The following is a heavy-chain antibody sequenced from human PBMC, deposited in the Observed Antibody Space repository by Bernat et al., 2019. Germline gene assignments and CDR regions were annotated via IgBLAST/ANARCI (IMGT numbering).Heavy chain of an antibody. CDR1: GFTFSSYS. D-gene: IGHD3-22*01. J-gene: IGHJ4*02. Sequence: EVQLVESGGGLVKPGGSLRLSCAASGFTFSSYSMNWVGQAPGKGLEWVSSISSSSYIYYADSVKGRFTISRDNAKNSLYLQMNSLRAEDTAVYYCARDNYYDSSGYYVDYWGQGTLVTVSS. CDR3: ARDNYYDSSGYYVDY. V-gene: IGHV3-21*01. CDR2: ISSSSYI.